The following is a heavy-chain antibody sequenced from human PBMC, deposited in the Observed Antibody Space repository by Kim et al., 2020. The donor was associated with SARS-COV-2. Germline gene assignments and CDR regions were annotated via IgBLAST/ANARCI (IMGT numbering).Heavy chain of an antibody. V-gene: IGHV3-11*06. CDR2: ISSSSSYT. D-gene: IGHD3-10*01. CDR1: GFTFSDYY. Sequence: GGSLRLSCAASGFTFSDYYMSWIRQAPGKGLEWVSYISSSSSYTNYADSVKGRFTISRDNAKNSLYLQMNSLRAEDTAVYYCARELLGSYGSGSYLLAAIDYWGQGTLVTVSS. J-gene: IGHJ4*02. CDR3: ARELLGSYGSGSYLLAAIDY.